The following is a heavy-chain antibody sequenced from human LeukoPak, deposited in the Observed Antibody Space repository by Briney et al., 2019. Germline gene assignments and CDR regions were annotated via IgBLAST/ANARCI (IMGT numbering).Heavy chain of an antibody. J-gene: IGHJ4*02. Sequence: GGSLRLSCAASGFTFSSYSMNWVRQAPGKGLEWVSSISSSSSYIYYADSVKGRFTISRDNAKNTLYLQMNTLRAEDTAVYYCVRDLSTSWYYFEHWGQGTLVTVSS. V-gene: IGHV3-21*01. D-gene: IGHD6-13*01. CDR1: GFTFSSYS. CDR2: ISSSSSYI. CDR3: VRDLSTSWYYFEH.